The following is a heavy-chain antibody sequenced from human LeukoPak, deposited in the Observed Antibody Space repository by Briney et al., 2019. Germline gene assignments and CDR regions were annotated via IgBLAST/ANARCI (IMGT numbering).Heavy chain of an antibody. D-gene: IGHD3-22*01. CDR2: IYYSGST. CDR1: GGSISSGDYY. Sequence: PSQTLSLTCTVSGGSISSGDYYWSWIRQPPGKGLEWIGYIYYSGSTYYNPSLKSRVTISVDTSKNQFPLKLSSVTAADTAVYYCARGSFGLLPHQTTDDWFDPWGQGTLVTVSS. CDR3: ARGSFGLLPHQTTDDWFDP. V-gene: IGHV4-30-4*01. J-gene: IGHJ5*02.